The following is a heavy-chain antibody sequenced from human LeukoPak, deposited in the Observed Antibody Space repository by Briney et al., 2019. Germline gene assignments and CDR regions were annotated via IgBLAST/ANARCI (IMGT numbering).Heavy chain of an antibody. V-gene: IGHV3-30*02. CDR1: GFTFSSYG. J-gene: IGHJ4*02. CDR3: AKDTPYYGSGSYYDY. CDR2: IRYDGSNK. Sequence: GRSLRLSCAASGFTFSSYGMHWVRQAPGKGLEWVAVIRYDGSNKYYADSVKGRFTISGDNSKNTLYLQMNSLRAEDTAVYYCAKDTPYYGSGSYYDYWGQGTLVTVSS. D-gene: IGHD3-10*01.